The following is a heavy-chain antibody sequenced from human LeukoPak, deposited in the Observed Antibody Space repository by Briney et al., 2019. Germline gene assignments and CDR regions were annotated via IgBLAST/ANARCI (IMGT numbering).Heavy chain of an antibody. CDR3: ATKQWLAPPPDS. CDR2: INTDGTVT. V-gene: IGHV3-74*01. Sequence: PGVSLRLSCAASGFTFSKYWMLWVRQAPGKGLESVSRINTDGTVTTYPDSVKGRFTVSRDNADNTMFLQMNSVRDEDTAVYYCATKQWLAPPPDSWGQGTPVTVSS. CDR1: GFTFSKYW. D-gene: IGHD6-19*01. J-gene: IGHJ4*02.